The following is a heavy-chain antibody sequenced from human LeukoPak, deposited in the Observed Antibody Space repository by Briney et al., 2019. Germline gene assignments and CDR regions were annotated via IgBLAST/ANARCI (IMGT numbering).Heavy chain of an antibody. J-gene: IGHJ4*02. D-gene: IGHD2-2*01. CDR3: ARWRKTSWEKFDY. Sequence: GASVKVSCKASGYTFTGYYMHWVRQAPGQGLEWMGWINPNSGGTNYAQKFQGRVTMTRDTSISTAYMELSRLRSDDTAVYYCARWRKTSWEKFDYWGQGTLVTVSS. CDR2: INPNSGGT. CDR1: GYTFTGYY. V-gene: IGHV1-2*02.